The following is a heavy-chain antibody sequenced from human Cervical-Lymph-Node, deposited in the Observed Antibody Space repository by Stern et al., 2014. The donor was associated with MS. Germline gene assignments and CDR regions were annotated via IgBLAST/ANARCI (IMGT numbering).Heavy chain of an antibody. V-gene: IGHV1-18*01. Sequence: VQLVKSGAELKKPGASVKVSCKASGFALTSAGISWVRQAPGQGLECMGWISAYNVNSNDPQRFQDCVNMTTDTSTSTAYMELRSLRSDDTAVYYCARHSIKGYNCFDTWGQGTLVTVSS. J-gene: IGHJ5*02. CDR2: ISAYNVNS. CDR1: GFALTSAG. D-gene: IGHD1-14*01. CDR3: ARHSIKGYNCFDT.